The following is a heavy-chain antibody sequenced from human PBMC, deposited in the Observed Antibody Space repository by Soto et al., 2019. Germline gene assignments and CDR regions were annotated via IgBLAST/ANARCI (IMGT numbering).Heavy chain of an antibody. CDR3: AREGSYSAYNFAHGRKGWSFAF. D-gene: IGHD5-12*01. CDR2: IFSSGST. V-gene: IGHV4-4*07. CDR1: VCSLNTFY. Sequence: LSLTCTVSVCSLNTFYWSWVRPPSGKGLEWIGRIFSSGSTSFNPSLERRVAMSVDTSKNHFSLNLSSVTAADMAVYYCAREGSYSAYNFAHGRKGWSFAFWGQGALVTVSS. J-gene: IGHJ4*02.